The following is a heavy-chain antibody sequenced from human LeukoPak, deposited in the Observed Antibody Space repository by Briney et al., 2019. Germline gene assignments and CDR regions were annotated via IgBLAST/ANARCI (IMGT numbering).Heavy chain of an antibody. V-gene: IGHV4-39*01. Sequence: SETLSLTCTVSGGSISSSIYYWGWIRQPPGKGLEWIGSMYYSGSTYYNPSLKVRVTISVDTSKNQFSLKLRSVTAADTAVYYCARHPLRVATPDYWGQGTLVTVSS. CDR1: GGSISSSIYY. J-gene: IGHJ4*02. CDR2: MYYSGST. D-gene: IGHD5-12*01. CDR3: ARHPLRVATPDY.